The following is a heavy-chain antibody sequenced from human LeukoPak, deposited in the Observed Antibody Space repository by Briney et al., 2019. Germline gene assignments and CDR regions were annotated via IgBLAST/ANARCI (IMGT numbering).Heavy chain of an antibody. Sequence: ASVKVSCKVSGYTLTELSMHWVRQAPGKGLEWMGWINPNSGGTNYAQKFQGRVTMTRDTSISTAYMELSRLRSDDTAVYYCAREGGQWLVRDDVDYWGQGTLVTVSS. V-gene: IGHV1-2*02. J-gene: IGHJ4*02. D-gene: IGHD6-19*01. CDR1: GYTLTELS. CDR3: AREGGQWLVRDDVDY. CDR2: INPNSGGT.